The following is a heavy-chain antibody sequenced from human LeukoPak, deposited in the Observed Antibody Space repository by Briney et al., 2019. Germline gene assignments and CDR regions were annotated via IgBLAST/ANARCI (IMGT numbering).Heavy chain of an antibody. CDR2: IIPIFGTA. D-gene: IGHD3-10*01. V-gene: IGHV1-69*13. Sequence: SVKVSCKASGGTFSSYAISWVRQAPGQGLEWMGGIIPIFGTASYAQKFQGRVTITADESTSTAYMELSSLRSEDTAVYYCARSYGSGPARFDPWGQGTLVTVSS. CDR3: ARSYGSGPARFDP. CDR1: GGTFSSYA. J-gene: IGHJ5*02.